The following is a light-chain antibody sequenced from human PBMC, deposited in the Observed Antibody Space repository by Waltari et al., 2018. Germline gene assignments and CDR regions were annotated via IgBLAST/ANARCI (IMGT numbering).Light chain of an antibody. Sequence: EIVLTQSPRILSLSPGEGATLSCRASESTSRNSLAWYQQKPGQAPRLVIYGTSNRATGIPDRFSGSGSGTDFTLTISRVEPEDFAVYYCQQYGSLFGGGTKVETK. J-gene: IGKJ4*01. CDR2: GTS. V-gene: IGKV3-20*01. CDR3: QQYGSL. CDR1: ESTSRNS.